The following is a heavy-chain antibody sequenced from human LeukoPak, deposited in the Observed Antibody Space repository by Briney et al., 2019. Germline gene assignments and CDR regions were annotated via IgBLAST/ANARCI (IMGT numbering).Heavy chain of an antibody. Sequence: SETLSLTCAVYGGSFSGYYWSWIRQPPGKGLEWIGEISHSGSTNYNPSLKSRVTISVDTSKNQFSLKLSSVTAADTAVYYCARAVGSEDYGDYGWFDPWGQGTLVTVSS. D-gene: IGHD4-17*01. CDR2: ISHSGST. CDR1: GGSFSGYY. J-gene: IGHJ5*02. CDR3: ARAVGSEDYGDYGWFDP. V-gene: IGHV4-34*01.